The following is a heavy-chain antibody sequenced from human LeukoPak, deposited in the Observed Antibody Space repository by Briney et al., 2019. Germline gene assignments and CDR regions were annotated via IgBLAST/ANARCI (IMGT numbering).Heavy chain of an antibody. CDR1: GGSISSGSYY. CDR3: ARQTTVTTALDY. J-gene: IGHJ4*02. Sequence: SETLSLTCTVSGGSISSGSYYWSWIRQPAGKGLEWIGRIYTSGSTNYNPSLKSRVTISVDTSKNQFSLKLSSVTAADTAVYYCARQTTVTTALDYWGQGTLVTVSS. V-gene: IGHV4-61*02. D-gene: IGHD4-17*01. CDR2: IYTSGST.